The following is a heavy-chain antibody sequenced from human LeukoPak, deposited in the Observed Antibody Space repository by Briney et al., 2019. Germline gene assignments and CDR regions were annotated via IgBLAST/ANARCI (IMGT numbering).Heavy chain of an antibody. J-gene: IGHJ5*02. Sequence: SETLSLTCTVSGGSISSYYWSWIRQPPGKGLEWIGYIYYSGSTNYNPSLKSRVTISVDTSKNQFSLKLSSVTAADTAVYYCAAQTGYSSSWYASWGQGTLVTVSS. CDR2: IYYSGST. CDR1: GGSISSYY. V-gene: IGHV4-59*01. CDR3: AAQTGYSSSWYAS. D-gene: IGHD6-13*01.